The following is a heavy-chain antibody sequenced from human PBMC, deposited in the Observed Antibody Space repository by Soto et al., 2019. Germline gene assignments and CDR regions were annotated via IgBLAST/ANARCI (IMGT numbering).Heavy chain of an antibody. Sequence: QLHLQESGSGLVKPSQTLSLTCAVSGGSISSGGYSWSWIRQPPGKGLNYIGYIYHSGSTYYNPSLKSRVNISVDRSKNQFSLKLSSVTAADTAVYYCARVRSGWGIDYWGQGTLVTVSS. V-gene: IGHV4-30-2*01. CDR3: ARVRSGWGIDY. CDR2: IYHSGST. J-gene: IGHJ4*02. CDR1: GGSISSGGYS. D-gene: IGHD6-19*01.